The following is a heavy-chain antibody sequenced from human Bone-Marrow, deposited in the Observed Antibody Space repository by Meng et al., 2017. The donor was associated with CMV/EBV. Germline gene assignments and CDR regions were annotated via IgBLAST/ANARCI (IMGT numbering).Heavy chain of an antibody. CDR1: GGSISSSSYY. CDR2: IYYSGST. V-gene: IGHV4-39*01. Sequence: GSLRLSCTVSGGSISSSSYYWGWIRQPPGKGLEWIGSIYYSGSTYYNPSLKSRVTISVDTSKNQFSLKLSSVTAADTAVYYRVRLRLGAHLDYWGQGTLVTVSS. D-gene: IGHD3-16*01. J-gene: IGHJ4*02. CDR3: VRLRLGAHLDY.